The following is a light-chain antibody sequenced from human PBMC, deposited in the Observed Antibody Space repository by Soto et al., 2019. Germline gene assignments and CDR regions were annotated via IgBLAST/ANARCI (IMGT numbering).Light chain of an antibody. Sequence: EVVLTQSPGTLSLSPGERATLSCRASQSVSNNYLAWYQQKPGQPSKLLIFGSPDRATGIPDRFSGSGSVIYFTLTSSSLEPEVFAVYYCLQYGSSPPYTFGQGTKLEIK. CDR1: QSVSNNY. J-gene: IGKJ2*01. CDR2: GSP. CDR3: LQYGSSPPYT. V-gene: IGKV3-20*01.